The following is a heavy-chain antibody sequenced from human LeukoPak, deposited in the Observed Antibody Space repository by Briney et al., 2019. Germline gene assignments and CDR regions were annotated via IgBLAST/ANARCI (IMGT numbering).Heavy chain of an antibody. V-gene: IGHV1-46*01. Sequence: ASVKVSCKASGYTFTRFNIHWVPQAPGQGLECMGIINTSGGSTSFTQKFQGRVTMARNTSTSTVYMELTNLRDRDTPVCVCSTTGRVESLLGYHGAQETLVTVSS. CDR1: GYTFTRFN. J-gene: IGHJ4*02. CDR2: INTSGGST. D-gene: IGHD5-18*01. CDR3: STTGRVESLLGYH.